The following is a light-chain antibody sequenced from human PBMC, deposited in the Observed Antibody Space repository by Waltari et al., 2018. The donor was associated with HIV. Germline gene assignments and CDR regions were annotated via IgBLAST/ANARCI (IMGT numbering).Light chain of an antibody. J-gene: IGKJ2*01. CDR2: LGS. CDR1: QSLLHRNGYNY. CDR3: MQALQTPRT. V-gene: IGKV2-28*01. Sequence: DIVMTQSPLSLPVTPGEPASISCRSSQSLLHRNGYNYLDWYLQKPGQSPQVLFYLGSNRASGVPDRFSGSGSGTDFTLKISRVEAEDVGVYYCMQALQTPRTFGQGTKLEIK.